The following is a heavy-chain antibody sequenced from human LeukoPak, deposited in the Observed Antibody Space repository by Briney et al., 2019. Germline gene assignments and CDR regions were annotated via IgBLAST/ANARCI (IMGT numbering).Heavy chain of an antibody. J-gene: IGHJ4*02. CDR1: GFTFSYSS. CDR2: ISSSSYTI. V-gene: IGHV3-48*01. CDR3: ARGVGATYY. Sequence: GGSLRLSCAASGFTFSYSSMNWVRQAPGKGLEWVSYISSSSYTIYYADSVKGRFTISRDNAKNSLYLQMNSLRAEDTAVYYCARGVGATYYWGQGTLVTVSS. D-gene: IGHD1-26*01.